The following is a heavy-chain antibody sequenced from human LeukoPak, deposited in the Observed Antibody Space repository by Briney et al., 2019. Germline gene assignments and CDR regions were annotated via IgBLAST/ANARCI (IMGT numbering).Heavy chain of an antibody. CDR1: GFTFSSYV. V-gene: IGHV3-30*18. D-gene: IGHD3-22*01. CDR3: AKDSHPADYYDSSGYPLGVDY. J-gene: IGHJ4*02. CDR2: ISYDGSNK. Sequence: GGSLRLSCAASGFTFSSYVMHWVRQAPGKGLEWVAVISYDGSNKYYADSVKGRFTISRDNSKNTLYLQMNSLRAEDTAVYYCAKDSHPADYYDSSGYPLGVDYWGQGTLVTVSS.